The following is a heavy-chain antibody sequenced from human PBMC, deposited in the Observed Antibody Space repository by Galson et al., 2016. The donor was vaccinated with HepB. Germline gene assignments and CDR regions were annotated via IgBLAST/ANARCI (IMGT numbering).Heavy chain of an antibody. CDR2: TSGSGVNA. Sequence: SLRLSCAASGFTFSTYAMSWVRQAPGKGLEWVSATSGSGVNAHYADSVKGRFTISRDNSKNTLYLQMNSLRAEDTAVYYCARKGGIYSPWGYWGQGTLVTVSS. CDR3: ARKGGIYSPWGY. J-gene: IGHJ4*02. D-gene: IGHD3-10*01. V-gene: IGHV3-23*01. CDR1: GFTFSTYA.